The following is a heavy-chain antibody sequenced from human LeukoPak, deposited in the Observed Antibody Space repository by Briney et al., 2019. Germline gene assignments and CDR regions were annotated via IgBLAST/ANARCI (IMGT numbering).Heavy chain of an antibody. J-gene: IGHJ4*02. D-gene: IGHD2-21*02. Sequence: GGALKLSCAASGLTFSGSTMHWVRQASGKGLEWVGHIRDKAYNYATAYAASVKGRFTISRDDSKNTAYLQMNSLKTEDTAVYYCSRHEALPGDYWGQGTLVTVSS. CDR1: GLTFSGST. CDR2: IRDKAYNYAT. CDR3: SRHEALPGDY. V-gene: IGHV3-73*01.